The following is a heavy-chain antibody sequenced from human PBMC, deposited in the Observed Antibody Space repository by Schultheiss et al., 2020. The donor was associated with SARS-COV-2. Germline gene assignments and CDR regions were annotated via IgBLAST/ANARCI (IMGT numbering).Heavy chain of an antibody. J-gene: IGHJ5*02. CDR1: GGSIRSYY. V-gene: IGHV4-59*01. Sequence: SETLSLSCTVSGGSIRSYYWSWIRQPPGKGLEWIGYIYYSGSTNYNPSLKSRVTISVDTSKNQFSLKLSSVTAADTAVYYCARAAVFNTMILAANWFDPWGQGTLVTVSS. CDR2: IYYSGST. D-gene: IGHD3-22*01. CDR3: ARAAVFNTMILAANWFDP.